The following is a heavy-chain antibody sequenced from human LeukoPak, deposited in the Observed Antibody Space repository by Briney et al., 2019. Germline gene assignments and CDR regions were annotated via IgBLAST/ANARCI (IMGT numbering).Heavy chain of an antibody. J-gene: IGHJ4*02. CDR1: GGSISSYY. Sequence: SETLSLTCTVSGGSISSYYWSWILQPPGKGLERIGYISFSGSTNYNPSLTSRVTISVDTSKKHFSLKLSSVTAADTAVYYCARATLEIGSYFDYWGQGTPVTVSS. CDR2: ISFSGST. D-gene: IGHD2-21*01. CDR3: ARATLEIGSYFDY. V-gene: IGHV4-59*01.